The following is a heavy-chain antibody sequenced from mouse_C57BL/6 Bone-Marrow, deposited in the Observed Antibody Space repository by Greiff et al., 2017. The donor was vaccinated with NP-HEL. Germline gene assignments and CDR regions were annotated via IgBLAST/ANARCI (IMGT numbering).Heavy chain of an antibody. CDR2: IDPENGDT. Sequence: QSGAELVRPGASVKLSCTASGFNIKDDYMHWVKQRPEQGLEWIGWIDPENGDTEYASKFQGKATITADTSSNTAYLQLSSLTSEDTAVYYCTKGNYVWFAYWGQGTLVTVSA. D-gene: IGHD2-1*01. CDR1: GFNIKDDY. V-gene: IGHV14-4*01. J-gene: IGHJ3*01. CDR3: TKGNYVWFAY.